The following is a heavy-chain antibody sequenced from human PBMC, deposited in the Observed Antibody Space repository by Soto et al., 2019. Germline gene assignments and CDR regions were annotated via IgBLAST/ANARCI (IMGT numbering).Heavy chain of an antibody. CDR3: ARESSGYGGYYYYGMDV. D-gene: IGHD3-22*01. J-gene: IGHJ6*02. Sequence: GASVKVSCKASGCTFIDYYLHWVRQAPGQGLEWMGWINPKSGATNYAQKFQGRVTMTRDTTISTANMEVSRLTSDDTAVYYCARESSGYGGYYYYGMDVWGQGTTVTVSS. CDR1: GCTFIDYY. CDR2: INPKSGAT. V-gene: IGHV1-2*02.